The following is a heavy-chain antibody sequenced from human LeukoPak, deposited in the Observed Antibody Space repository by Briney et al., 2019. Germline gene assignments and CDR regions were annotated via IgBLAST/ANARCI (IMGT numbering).Heavy chain of an antibody. J-gene: IGHJ6*04. V-gene: IGHV4-38-2*02. D-gene: IGHD4-17*01. CDR3: ARVGTVNYYYGTDV. CDR2: IYHSGST. Sequence: SETVSLTCTVSGYSITSGYFWGWIRQPPGKGLEWIGRIYHSGSTNYNSSLKSRVTISVDTSKNQISLKLNSVTAADTAVYYCARVGTVNYYYGTDVWGKGTTVTVSS. CDR1: GYSITSGYF.